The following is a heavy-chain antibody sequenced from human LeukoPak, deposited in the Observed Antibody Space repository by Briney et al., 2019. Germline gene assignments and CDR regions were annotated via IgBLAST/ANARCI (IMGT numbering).Heavy chain of an antibody. CDR3: AKTGDYFDSSDYYRPDAFDI. CDR1: GFTFSNYA. V-gene: IGHV3-23*01. Sequence: SGGSLRLSCAASGFTFSNYAVTWVRQAPGRGLEWVSTISGSGRNTYYADSVKGRFTISRDNSKNTLYLQMNSLIDEDTALYYCAKTGDYFDSSDYYRPDAFDIWGRGTMVTVSS. D-gene: IGHD3-22*01. CDR2: ISGSGRNT. J-gene: IGHJ3*02.